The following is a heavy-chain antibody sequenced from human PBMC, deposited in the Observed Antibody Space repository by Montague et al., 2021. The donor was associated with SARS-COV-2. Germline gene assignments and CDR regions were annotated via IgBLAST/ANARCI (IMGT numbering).Heavy chain of an antibody. CDR3: TTGVDFWDGYNYFQNVDV. Sequence: SLRLSCAAPGLTFSGFAMSWVRQAPGEGLEWVSAMSGSGSNIYYLDSVRGRFTISRDNSQNTLFLQMNSLRAEDTAVYYCTTGVDFWDGYNYFQNVDVWGRGTTVTVSS. CDR2: MSGSGSNI. D-gene: IGHD3-3*01. J-gene: IGHJ6*02. V-gene: IGHV3-23*01. CDR1: GLTFSGFA.